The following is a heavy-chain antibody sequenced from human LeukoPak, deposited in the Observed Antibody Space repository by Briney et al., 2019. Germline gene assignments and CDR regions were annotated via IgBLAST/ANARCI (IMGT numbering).Heavy chain of an antibody. CDR2: IYYSGST. CDR1: DGSISSSSYY. J-gene: IGHJ4*02. CDR3: ARQWGHYDFWSGYQYYFDY. Sequence: PSETLSLTCTVSDGSISSSSYYWGWIRQPPGKGLEWIGSIYYSGSTYYNPSLKSRVTISVDTSKNQFSLKLSSVTAADTAVYYCARQWGHYDFWSGYQYYFDYWGQGTLVTVSS. D-gene: IGHD3-3*01. V-gene: IGHV4-39*01.